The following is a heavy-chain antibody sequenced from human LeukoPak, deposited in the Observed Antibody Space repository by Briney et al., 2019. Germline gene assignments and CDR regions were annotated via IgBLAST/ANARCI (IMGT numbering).Heavy chain of an antibody. CDR1: GFTFSSYS. D-gene: IGHD3-22*01. V-gene: IGHV3-66*01. CDR3: ASGKYYYDSSGYYYVGDDAFDI. Sequence: GGSLRLSCAASGFTFSSYSMNWVRQAPGKGLEWVSVIYSGGSTYYADSVKGRFTISRDNSKNTLYLQMNSLRAEDTAVYYCASGKYYYDSSGYYYVGDDAFDIWGQGTMVTVSS. CDR2: IYSGGST. J-gene: IGHJ3*02.